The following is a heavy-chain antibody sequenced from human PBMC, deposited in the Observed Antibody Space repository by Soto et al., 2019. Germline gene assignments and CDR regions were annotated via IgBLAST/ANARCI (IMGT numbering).Heavy chain of an antibody. J-gene: IGHJ4*02. D-gene: IGHD3-10*01. V-gene: IGHV1-69*02. CDR2: INPILSMS. CDR3: ATSYGSGYRAFDS. CDR1: GDTFSFYT. Sequence: ASVKVCCKASGDTFSFYTINWVRQAPGLGLEWVGRINPILSMSNYAQKFQGRVTMTADKSTNTAYMELRSLRSEDTAMYFCATSYGSGYRAFDSWGQGALVTVSS.